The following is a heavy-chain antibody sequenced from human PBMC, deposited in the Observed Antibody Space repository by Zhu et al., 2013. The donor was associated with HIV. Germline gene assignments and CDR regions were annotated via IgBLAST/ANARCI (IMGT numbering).Heavy chain of an antibody. CDR3: ARDSKGPPSVTQHDYSNYLA. CDR1: GGTFSSYA. J-gene: IGHJ5*02. CDR2: IIPIFGTA. Sequence: QVQLVQSGAEVKKPGSSVKVSCKASGGTFSSYAISWVRQAPGQGLEWMGGIIPIFGTANYAQKFQGRVTITADESTSTAYMELSSLRSEDTAVYYCARDSKGPPSVTQHDYSNYLAWGQGTLVTVSS. V-gene: IGHV1-69*01. D-gene: IGHD4-4*01.